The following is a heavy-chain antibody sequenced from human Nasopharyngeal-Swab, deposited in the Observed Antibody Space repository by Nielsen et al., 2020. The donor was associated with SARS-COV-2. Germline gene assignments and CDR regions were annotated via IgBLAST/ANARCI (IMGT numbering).Heavy chain of an antibody. J-gene: IGHJ4*02. CDR1: GYSFTGYY. CDR3: ARDYYDNYDSDF. V-gene: IGHV1-2*02. CDR2: INPDTGAT. Sequence: ASVKVSCKASGYSFTGYYLHWVRQAPGQGLEWMGWINPDTGATNYAENFQGRVTVTRDTSRSTAYIDLSRLRSDDTAVYYCARDYYDNYDSDFWGQGTLVTVSS. D-gene: IGHD3-22*01.